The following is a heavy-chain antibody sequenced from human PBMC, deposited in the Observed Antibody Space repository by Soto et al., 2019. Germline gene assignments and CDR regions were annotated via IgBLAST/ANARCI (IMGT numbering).Heavy chain of an antibody. CDR2: IYYSGST. D-gene: IGHD6-19*01. V-gene: IGHV4-39*01. J-gene: IGHJ5*02. CDR1: GGSISSSSYY. Sequence: SETLSLTCTVSGGSISSSSYYWGWIRQPPGKGLEWIGSIYYSGSTYYNPSLKSRVTISVDTSKNQFSLKLSSVTAADTAVYYCARHSGYSNGWYRSWWFDPWGQGTLVTVSS. CDR3: ARHSGYSNGWYRSWWFDP.